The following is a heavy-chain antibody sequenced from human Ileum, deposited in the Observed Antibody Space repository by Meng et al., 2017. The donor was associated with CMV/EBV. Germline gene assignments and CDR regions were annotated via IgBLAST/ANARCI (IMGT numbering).Heavy chain of an antibody. CDR2: IHPSGST. V-gene: IGHV4-34*01. J-gene: IGHJ4*02. D-gene: IGHD1-14*01. CDR1: DASFSDFY. Sequence: QLWAAGRLKPSETLSLTCDVYDASFSDFYWSWTRHLPGKGLEWIGEIHPSGSTHYNPSLESRVSISVHMSNNQFSLKVSSVTAADTAVYYCARGQDNHKGGVHWGQGTLVTVSS. CDR3: ARGQDNHKGGVH.